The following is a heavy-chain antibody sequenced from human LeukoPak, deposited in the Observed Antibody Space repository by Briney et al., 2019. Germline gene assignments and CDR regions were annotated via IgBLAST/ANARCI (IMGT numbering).Heavy chain of an antibody. V-gene: IGHV3-23*01. CDR3: AKGPYDSSGYYSEY. D-gene: IGHD3-22*01. CDR1: GFTFSCYA. J-gene: IGHJ4*02. CDR2: ISGSAGNT. Sequence: GGSLRLSCAASGFTFSCYAMSWVRQAPGKGLEWVSAISGSAGNTYYAASVKGRFTISRDNSKNTLYLQMNSLRVEDMAVYYCAKGPYDSSGYYSEYWGQGTLVTVSS.